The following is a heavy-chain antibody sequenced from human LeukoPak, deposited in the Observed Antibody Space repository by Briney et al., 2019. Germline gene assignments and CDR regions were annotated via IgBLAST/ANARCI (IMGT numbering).Heavy chain of an antibody. Sequence: PGGSLRLSCAASGFTVSSNYMNWVRRAPGKGLEWVSVIYSGGSTYYADSVKGRFTISRDNSKNTLYLQMNSLRAEDTAVYYCARELSDAFDIWGQGTMVTVSS. CDR3: ARELSDAFDI. J-gene: IGHJ3*02. CDR2: IYSGGST. V-gene: IGHV3-53*01. CDR1: GFTVSSNY.